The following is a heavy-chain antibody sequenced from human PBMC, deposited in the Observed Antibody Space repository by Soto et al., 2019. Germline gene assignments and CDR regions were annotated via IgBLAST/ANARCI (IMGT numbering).Heavy chain of an antibody. CDR1: GFTVGSNY. CDR2: FYSGGST. Sequence: SLRLSCAASGFTVGSNYMSWVRQAPGKGLEWVSVFYSGGSTYYADSVKGRFTISRDNSKNTLNLQMNSLRAEDTAVYYCARDADYYGMDVWGKGTTVTVSS. V-gene: IGHV3-53*01. J-gene: IGHJ6*04. CDR3: ARDADYYGMDV.